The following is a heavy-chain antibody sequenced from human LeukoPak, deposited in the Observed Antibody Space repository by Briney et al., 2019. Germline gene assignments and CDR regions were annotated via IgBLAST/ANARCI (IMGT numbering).Heavy chain of an antibody. Sequence: PGGSLRLSCVASGFTYSSYGMHWVRQAPGKGLEWVAVISYDGRHKYYADSVKGRFTMSRDNSKNTLYLQMNSLRAEDTAMYYCARVPSIAAVGIRLECWGQGTLVTVSS. CDR3: ARVPSIAAVGIRLEC. CDR1: GFTYSSYG. CDR2: ISYDGRHK. D-gene: IGHD6-13*01. V-gene: IGHV3-30*03. J-gene: IGHJ4*02.